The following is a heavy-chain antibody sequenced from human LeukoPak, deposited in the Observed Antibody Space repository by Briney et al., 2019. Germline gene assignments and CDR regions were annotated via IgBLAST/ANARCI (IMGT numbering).Heavy chain of an antibody. D-gene: IGHD3-22*01. CDR3: ARTDSSGLDY. V-gene: IGHV3-30*04. Sequence: PGGSLRLSCAASGFTFSQYAIHWVRQAPGKGLEWVAVIWYDGSNKYYADSVKGRFTISRDNSKNTLYLQMNSLRAEDTAVYYCARTDSSGLDYWGQGTLVTVSS. CDR1: GFTFSQYA. J-gene: IGHJ4*02. CDR2: IWYDGSNK.